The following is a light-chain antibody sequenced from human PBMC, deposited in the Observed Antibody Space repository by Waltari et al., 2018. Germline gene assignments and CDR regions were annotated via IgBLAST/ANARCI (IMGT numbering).Light chain of an antibody. Sequence: DIQMTQSPSSLSASVGASVTITCRASQAIRNYLSWSQQKPGKAPKLLIYAASSLERGVPSRFSGSGSGTDFTLNITGLQPEDFATYYCLQSYSTPWTFGQGTRVEI. CDR3: LQSYSTPWT. V-gene: IGKV1-39*01. J-gene: IGKJ1*01. CDR1: QAIRNY. CDR2: AAS.